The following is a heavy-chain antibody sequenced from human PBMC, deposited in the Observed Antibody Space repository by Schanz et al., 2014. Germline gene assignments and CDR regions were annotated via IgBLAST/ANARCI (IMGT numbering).Heavy chain of an antibody. Sequence: EVQLVESEGGLVQPGGSLRLSCAGSGFSFSTYWMSWVRQAPGKGLEWVANIKQDESERSYVDSVKGRFTISRDNAKNSLYLQMNSLRAEDTAVYYCARDKGGYYPFDYWGQGTLVTVSS. CDR1: GFSFSTYW. CDR2: IKQDESER. J-gene: IGHJ4*02. D-gene: IGHD3-3*01. V-gene: IGHV3-7*01. CDR3: ARDKGGYYPFDY.